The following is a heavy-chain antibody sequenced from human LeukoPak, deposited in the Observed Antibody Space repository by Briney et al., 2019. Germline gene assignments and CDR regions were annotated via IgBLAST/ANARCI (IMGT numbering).Heavy chain of an antibody. D-gene: IGHD3-9*01. V-gene: IGHV3-7*01. CDR1: GFTFSSHW. Sequence: PGGSLRLSCVVSGFTFSSHWMSWVRQAPGKGLEWVANIKEDGSEKYNVDSVKGRFTISRDNAKKSLYLQMDSLRAEDTAVYYCATHGYSELRYFDWSTNEWGQGTLVTVSS. J-gene: IGHJ4*02. CDR2: IKEDGSEK. CDR3: ATHGYSELRYFDWSTNE.